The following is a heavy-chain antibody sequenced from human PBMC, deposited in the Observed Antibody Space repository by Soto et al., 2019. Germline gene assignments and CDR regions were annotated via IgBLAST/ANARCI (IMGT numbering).Heavy chain of an antibody. V-gene: IGHV3-23*01. Sequence: GGSLRLSCAASGFTFSSYAMSWVRQAPGKGLEWVSAISGSGGSTYYADSVKGRFTISRDNSKNTLYLQMNSPRAEDTAVYYCATVGADFWSGYYTGVSYTPPSYYYGMDVWGQGTTVTVSS. CDR1: GFTFSSYA. CDR3: ATVGADFWSGYYTGVSYTPPSYYYGMDV. D-gene: IGHD3-3*01. J-gene: IGHJ6*02. CDR2: ISGSGGST.